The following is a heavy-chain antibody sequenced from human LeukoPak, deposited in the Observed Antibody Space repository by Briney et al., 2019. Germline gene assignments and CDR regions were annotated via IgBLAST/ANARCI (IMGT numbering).Heavy chain of an antibody. D-gene: IGHD3-16*01. CDR1: GGSFSGYY. CDR3: ARQFGGQFDY. J-gene: IGHJ4*02. CDR2: INHSGST. Sequence: SETLSLTCAVYGGSFSGYYWSWIRQPPGKGLEWIGEINHSGSTNYNPSLKSRVTISVDTSKNQFSLKLSSVTAADTAVYYCARQFGGQFDYWGQGTLVTVSS. V-gene: IGHV4-34*01.